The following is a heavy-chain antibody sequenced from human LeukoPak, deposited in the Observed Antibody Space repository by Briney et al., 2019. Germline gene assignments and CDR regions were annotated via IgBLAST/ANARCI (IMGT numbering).Heavy chain of an antibody. CDR2: ISSSGSTI. D-gene: IGHD3-22*01. CDR3: ANAISSGYYLPFGY. CDR1: GFTFSDYY. J-gene: IGHJ4*02. Sequence: GGSLRLSCAASGFTFSDYYMSWIRQAPGKGLEWVSYISSSGSTIYYADSVKGRFTISRDNSKNTLYLQMNSLRAEDTAVYYCANAISSGYYLPFGYWGQGTLVTVSS. V-gene: IGHV3-11*01.